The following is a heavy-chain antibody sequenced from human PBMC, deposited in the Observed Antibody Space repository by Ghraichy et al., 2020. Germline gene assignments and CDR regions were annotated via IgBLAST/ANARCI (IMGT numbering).Heavy chain of an antibody. CDR1: GYSISSGYY. CDR3: ARDLGPLSDFELEPGY. V-gene: IGHV4-38-2*02. D-gene: IGHD1-1*01. CDR2: IYHSGST. Sequence: SETLSLTCTVSGYSISSGYYWGWIRQPPGKGLEWIGSIYHSGSTYYNPSLKSRVTISVDTSKNQFSLKLSSVTAADTAVYYCARDLGPLSDFELEPGYWGQGTLVTVSS. J-gene: IGHJ4*02.